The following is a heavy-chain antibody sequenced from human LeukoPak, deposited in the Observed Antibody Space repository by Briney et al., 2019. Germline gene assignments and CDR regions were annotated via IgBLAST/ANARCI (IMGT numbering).Heavy chain of an antibody. D-gene: IGHD2-15*01. Sequence: ASVKVSCKASGYTFTNYGISWVRQAPGQGLEWMGWISAYSGNTNYAQNLQGRVTMTTDTSTSTAYMELRSLRSDDTAVYYCARNVVVAATPWSSWFDPWGQGTLVTVSS. V-gene: IGHV1-18*01. CDR2: ISAYSGNT. J-gene: IGHJ5*02. CDR1: GYTFTNYG. CDR3: ARNVVVAATPWSSWFDP.